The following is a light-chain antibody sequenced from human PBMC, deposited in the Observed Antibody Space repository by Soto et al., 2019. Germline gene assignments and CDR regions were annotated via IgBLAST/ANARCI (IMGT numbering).Light chain of an antibody. CDR3: NSYTSSSTVA. J-gene: IGLJ2*01. CDR2: DVS. V-gene: IGLV2-14*01. CDR1: SSDVGGYDY. Sequence: QSALTQPASVSKSPGQSVTISCTGTSSDVGGYDYVSWYQQHPGKAPQLLIYDVSIRPSGVSDRFSGSKSGNTASLTISGLQAEDEADYYCNSYTSSSTVAFGGGTKLTVL.